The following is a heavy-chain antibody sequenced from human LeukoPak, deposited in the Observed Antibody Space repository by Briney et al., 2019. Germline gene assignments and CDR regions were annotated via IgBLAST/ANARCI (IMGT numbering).Heavy chain of an antibody. V-gene: IGHV4-59*08. CDR3: AXXXXGNSVSFDY. J-gene: IGHJ4*02. CDR2: IYYSGST. D-gene: IGHD4-23*01. CDR1: GGSISSYY. Sequence: SETLSLTCTVSGGSISSYYWSWIRQPPGKGLEWIGYIYYSGSTNYNPSLKSRVTISVDTSKNQFSLKLSSVTAADTAVYYCAXXXXGNSVSFDYWGQGTLVTVSS.